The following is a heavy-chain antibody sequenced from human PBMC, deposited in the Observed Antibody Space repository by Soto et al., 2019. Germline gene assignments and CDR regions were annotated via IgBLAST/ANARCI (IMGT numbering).Heavy chain of an antibody. Sequence: QAQLVQSGAELKKPGASVKVSCQASGYTFTAQCLHWVRKAPGEGLEWMGWINLTTGATRYAQKFQGRVTMTRDTSMSTAYLEVRSLTPDDTAVYYCAKGDSSCVSWFDPWGQGTLVTVSS. CDR3: AKGDSSCVSWFDP. J-gene: IGHJ5*02. D-gene: IGHD6-19*01. V-gene: IGHV1-2*02. CDR2: INLTTGAT. CDR1: GYTFTAQC.